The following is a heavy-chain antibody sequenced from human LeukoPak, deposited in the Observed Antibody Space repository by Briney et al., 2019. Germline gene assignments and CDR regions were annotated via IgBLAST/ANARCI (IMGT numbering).Heavy chain of an antibody. CDR3: ARGPYSYDSSGAFDI. J-gene: IGHJ3*02. D-gene: IGHD3-22*01. Sequence: PSETLSLTCSVSGYSISSTYYWGWIRQPPGKGLEWIATIHYSGSTYYNPSLKSRVTISLDTSKNQFSLKLNSVAAADTAVYFCARGPYSYDSSGAFDIWGQGTMVTVSS. CDR2: IHYSGST. CDR1: GYSISSTYY. V-gene: IGHV4-38-2*02.